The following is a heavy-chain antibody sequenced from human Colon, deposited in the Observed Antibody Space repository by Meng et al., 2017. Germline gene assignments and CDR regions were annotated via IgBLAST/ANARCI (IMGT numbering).Heavy chain of an antibody. CDR1: GDSIHDQW. Sequence: QLQLQGSGPGLMRPSGTLSLESAWSGDSIHDQWFSWVRQPPGKGLEWIGEIFHFGSTNYNPSLESRVTISVDKSKNQVSLNLISVTAADTAVYYRAKAAAYNLDIWGPGILVTVSS. CDR3: AKAAAYNLDI. J-gene: IGHJ4*02. D-gene: IGHD5-24*01. CDR2: IFHFGST. V-gene: IGHV4-4*02.